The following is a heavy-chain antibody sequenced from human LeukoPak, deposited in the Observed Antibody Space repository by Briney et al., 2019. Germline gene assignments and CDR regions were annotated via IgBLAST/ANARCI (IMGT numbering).Heavy chain of an antibody. CDR2: ISSSSSYI. Sequence: GGSLRFSCAVSGFTFSTYAMNWVRQAPGKGLEWVSSISSSSSYIYYADSVKGRFTISRDNAKNSLYLQMNSLRAEDTAVYYCARAGDTAMVTWGQGTLVTVSS. J-gene: IGHJ4*02. CDR1: GFTFSTYA. D-gene: IGHD5-18*01. V-gene: IGHV3-21*01. CDR3: ARAGDTAMVT.